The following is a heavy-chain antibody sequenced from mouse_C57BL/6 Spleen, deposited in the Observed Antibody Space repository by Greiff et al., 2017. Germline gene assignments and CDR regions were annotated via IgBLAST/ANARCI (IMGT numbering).Heavy chain of an antibody. CDR3: ARDPHYGSSHWYFDV. CDR2: ISDGGSYT. J-gene: IGHJ1*03. D-gene: IGHD1-1*01. V-gene: IGHV5-4*01. Sequence: EVQLQQSGGGLVKPGGSLKLSCAASGFTFSSYAMSWVRQTPEKRLEWVATISDGGSYTYYPDNVKGRFTISRDNAKNNLYLQMSHLKSEDTAMYYCARDPHYGSSHWYFDVWGTGTTVTVSS. CDR1: GFTFSSYA.